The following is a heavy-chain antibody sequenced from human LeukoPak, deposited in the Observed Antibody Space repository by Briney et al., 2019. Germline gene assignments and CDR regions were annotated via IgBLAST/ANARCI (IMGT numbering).Heavy chain of an antibody. CDR3: TRVLRYFDWLFGSAFDI. CDR1: GFTFGDYA. D-gene: IGHD3-9*01. V-gene: IGHV3-49*04. Sequence: GGSLRLSCTASGFTFGDYAMSWVRQAPGKGLEWVGFIRSKAYGGTTEYAASVKGRFTISRDDSKSIAYLQMNSLKTEDTAVYYCTRVLRYFDWLFGSAFDIWGQGTMVTVSS. CDR2: IRSKAYGGTT. J-gene: IGHJ3*02.